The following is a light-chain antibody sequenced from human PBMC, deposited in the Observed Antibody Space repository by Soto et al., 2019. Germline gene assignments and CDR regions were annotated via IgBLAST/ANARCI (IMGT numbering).Light chain of an antibody. Sequence: QSALTQPRSVSLSPGQSVTISCTGTSSDVGGYDYVSWYQQHPGKAPKLMIYDVIKRPSGVPDRFSGSKSGNSASLTISGLQAEDEADYFCCSYAGSYTYVFGTGTKVTVL. CDR1: SSDVGGYDY. J-gene: IGLJ1*01. V-gene: IGLV2-11*01. CDR2: DVI. CDR3: CSYAGSYTYV.